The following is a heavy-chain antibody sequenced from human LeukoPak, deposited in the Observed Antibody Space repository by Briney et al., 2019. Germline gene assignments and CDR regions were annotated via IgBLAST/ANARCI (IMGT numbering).Heavy chain of an antibody. V-gene: IGHV3-48*04. J-gene: IGHJ4*02. CDR3: AKGPSIAAAGLDFDY. D-gene: IGHD6-13*01. CDR1: GFTFSSHS. Sequence: GGSLRLSCEASGFTFSSHSMNWVRQAPGKGLEWVAHISSGGATTFYADSVKGRFTISRDNTKNSLYLQMNSLRAEDTALYYCAKGPSIAAAGLDFDYWGQGTLVTVSS. CDR2: ISSGGATT.